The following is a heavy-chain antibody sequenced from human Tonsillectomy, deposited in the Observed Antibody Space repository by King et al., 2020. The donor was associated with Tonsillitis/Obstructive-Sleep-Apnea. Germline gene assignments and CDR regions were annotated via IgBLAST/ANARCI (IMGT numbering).Heavy chain of an antibody. J-gene: IGHJ3*02. CDR3: TTDENDSGDYLSRLGLAFDI. Sequence: VQLVESGGGLVKPGGSLRLSCAASGFTFNNAWMNWVRQAPEKGLEWVGRIKSRDDGGTTDYAAPVKGRFTISRYDSKNTLYLQMNSLNTEDTAVYYCTTDENDSGDYLSRLGLAFDIWGQGTMVTVSS. D-gene: IGHD4-17*01. CDR2: IKSRDDGGTT. CDR1: GFTFNNAW. V-gene: IGHV3-15*07.